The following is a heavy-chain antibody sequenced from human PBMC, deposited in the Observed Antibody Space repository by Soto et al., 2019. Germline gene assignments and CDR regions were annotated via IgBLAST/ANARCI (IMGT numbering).Heavy chain of an antibody. V-gene: IGHV4-31*03. CDR3: ARGSVTTFYYYYYMDA. J-gene: IGHJ6*03. CDR2: IYYSGST. D-gene: IGHD4-17*01. CDR1: GGSISSGGYY. Sequence: SETLSLTCTVSGGSISSGGYYWSWIRQHPGKGLEWIGYIYYSGSTYYNPSLKNRVTISVDTSKKQFSLKLSSVTAADTAVYYCARGSVTTFYYYYYMDAWGKGTTVTVSS.